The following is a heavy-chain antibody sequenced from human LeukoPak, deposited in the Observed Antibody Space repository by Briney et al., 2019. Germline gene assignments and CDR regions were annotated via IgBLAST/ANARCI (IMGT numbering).Heavy chain of an antibody. CDR2: MNPKSGNT. D-gene: IGHD3-22*01. CDR3: ARWNYYDSSGDSPLSFWENDY. CDR1: GYTFTSYD. Sequence: GASVKVSCKASGYTFTSYDINWVRQVTGQGLEWMGWMNPKSGNTGYAQKFQGRVTITRNTSISTAYMELSSLRSDDTAVYYCARWNYYDSSGDSPLSFWENDYWGQGTLGTVSS. J-gene: IGHJ4*02. V-gene: IGHV1-8*03.